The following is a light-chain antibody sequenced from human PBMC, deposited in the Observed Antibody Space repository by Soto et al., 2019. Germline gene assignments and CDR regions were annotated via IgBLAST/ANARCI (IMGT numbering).Light chain of an antibody. V-gene: IGKV3-11*01. CDR3: QQRRNWLFT. CDR1: QSVSNF. Sequence: EIVLTQSPATLSLSPGERATLPCRASQSVSNFLAWYQQRLGQAPKLLIYDATNRATGIPARFNGSGSGTDFTLTISSLEPEDFAVYYCQQRRNWLFTFGQGTRLEIK. CDR2: DAT. J-gene: IGKJ5*01.